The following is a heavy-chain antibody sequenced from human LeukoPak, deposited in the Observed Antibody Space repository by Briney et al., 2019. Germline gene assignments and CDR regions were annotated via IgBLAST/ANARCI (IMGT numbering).Heavy chain of an antibody. Sequence: ASVKVSCKASGYTFISYGINWVRQASGQGLEWMGWMNPNTSDTGYAQKFQGRVTMTRNISIGTAYMELSSLRSEDTAIYYCIRDPPRTVSYAFWGQGTLVTVSS. V-gene: IGHV1-8*01. D-gene: IGHD1-26*01. CDR3: IRDPPRTVSYAF. J-gene: IGHJ4*02. CDR2: MNPNTSDT. CDR1: GYTFISYG.